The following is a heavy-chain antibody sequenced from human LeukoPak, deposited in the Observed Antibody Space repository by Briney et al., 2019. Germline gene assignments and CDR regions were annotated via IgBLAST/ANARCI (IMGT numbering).Heavy chain of an antibody. CDR3: ARVYGMRVGYYYYYTDV. J-gene: IGHJ6*03. CDR2: IYSGGST. D-gene: IGHD2-8*01. V-gene: IGHV3-66*02. CDR1: GFTVSSNY. Sequence: GGSLRLSCAASGFTVSSNYMSWVRQAPGKGLEWVSVIYSGGSTYYADSVKGRFTISRDNSKNTLYLQMNSLRAEDTAVYYCARVYGMRVGYYYYYTDVWGKGTTVTVSS.